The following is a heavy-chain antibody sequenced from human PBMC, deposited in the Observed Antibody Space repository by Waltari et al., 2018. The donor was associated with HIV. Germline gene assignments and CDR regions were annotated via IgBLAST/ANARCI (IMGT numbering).Heavy chain of an antibody. CDR2: KWYDGSKK. V-gene: IGHV3-33*01. J-gene: IGHJ3*01. CDR1: GFRVSDYG. D-gene: IGHD6-13*01. Sequence: VQLEESGGGVVQPGRSRRLSCAASGFRVSDYGMHWVRQAPGKGLQGVAVKWYDGSKKEYSDSVKGRFTISKDNSKNTLFLQMNSLRVDDTAVYFCARVPFASSWSADSFDVWGPGTRITVSS. CDR3: ARVPFASSWSADSFDV.